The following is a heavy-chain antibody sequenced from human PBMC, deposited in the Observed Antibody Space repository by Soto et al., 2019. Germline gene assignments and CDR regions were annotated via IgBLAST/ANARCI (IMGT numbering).Heavy chain of an antibody. Sequence: GGSLRLSCAASGFTFSNYGLHWVRQAPGKGLEWVALILYDGSNIYYADSVKGRFTISRDNSKNTLYLQMNSLRAEDTAVYYCAKERLMVWEDIIQGILDYWGQGTLVTVSS. V-gene: IGHV3-30*18. CDR2: ILYDGSNI. CDR3: AKERLMVWEDIIQGILDY. D-gene: IGHD3-10*01. CDR1: GFTFSNYG. J-gene: IGHJ4*02.